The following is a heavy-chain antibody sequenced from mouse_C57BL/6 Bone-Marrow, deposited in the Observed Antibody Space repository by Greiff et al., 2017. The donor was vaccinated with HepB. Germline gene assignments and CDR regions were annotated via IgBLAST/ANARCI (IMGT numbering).Heavy chain of an antibody. CDR2: IDPSDSYT. Sequence: QVHVKQPGAELVRPGTSVKLSCKASGYTFTSYWMHWVKQRPGQGLEWIGVIDPSDSYTNYNQKFKGKATLTVDTSSSTAYMQLSSLTSEDSAVYYCARSDDYDGFAYWGQGTLVTVSA. V-gene: IGHV1-59*01. CDR1: GYTFTSYW. D-gene: IGHD2-4*01. CDR3: ARSDDYDGFAY. J-gene: IGHJ3*01.